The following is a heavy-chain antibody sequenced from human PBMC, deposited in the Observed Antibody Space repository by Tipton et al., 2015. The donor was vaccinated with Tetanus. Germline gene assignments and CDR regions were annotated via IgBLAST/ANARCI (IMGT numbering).Heavy chain of an antibody. V-gene: IGHV3-23*01. CDR1: GFTFSSYA. Sequence: SLRLSCAASGFTFSSYAMSWVRQAPGKGLEWVSAISGSGGSTYYADSVKGRFTISRDNSKNTLYLQMNSLRAEDTAVYYCAKLPDSSGYGRFNGIDPWGQGTLVTVSS. CDR3: AKLPDSSGYGRFNGIDP. CDR2: ISGSGGST. D-gene: IGHD3-22*01. J-gene: IGHJ5*02.